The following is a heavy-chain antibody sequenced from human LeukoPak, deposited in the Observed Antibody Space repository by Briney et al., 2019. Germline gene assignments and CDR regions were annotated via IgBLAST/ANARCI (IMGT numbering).Heavy chain of an antibody. CDR3: ARGKAAAGTSNLDY. J-gene: IGHJ4*02. D-gene: IGHD6-13*01. CDR2: INPSGGST. CDR1: GYTFTSYY. Sequence: GASVKVSCKASGYTFTSYYMHWVRQAPGQGLEWMGIINPSGGSTSYAQKFQGRVTMTTDTSTSTAYTELRSLRSDDTAVYYCARGKAAAGTSNLDYWGQGTLVTVSS. V-gene: IGHV1-46*01.